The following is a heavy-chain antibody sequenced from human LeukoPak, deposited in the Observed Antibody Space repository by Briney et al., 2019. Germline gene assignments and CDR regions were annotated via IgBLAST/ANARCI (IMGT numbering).Heavy chain of an antibody. CDR1: GGSITSFY. CDR2: ISSSGNT. CDR3: ASQTLPGWYFNV. J-gene: IGHJ2*01. Sequence: SETLSLTCTVSGGSITSFYWTWLRQSAEKGLEWIGRISSSGNTKYNPSLNSRVTMSVDTSKNQFSLNLGSVTAADTAFYYCASQTLPGWYFNVWGRGTLVTVSS. V-gene: IGHV4-4*07.